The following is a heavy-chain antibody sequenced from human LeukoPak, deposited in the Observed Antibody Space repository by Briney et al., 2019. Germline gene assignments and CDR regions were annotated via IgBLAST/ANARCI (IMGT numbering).Heavy chain of an antibody. D-gene: IGHD4-23*01. J-gene: IGHJ4*02. CDR1: GGTFSSYA. CDR2: IIPIFGTA. V-gene: IGHV1-69*05. Sequence: EASVKVSCKASGGTFSSYAISWVRQAPGQGLEWMGGIIPIFGTANYAQKFQGRVTITTDESTSTAYMELSSLRSKDTAVYYCARQPNLDYGGIPYYFDYWGQGTLVTVSS. CDR3: ARQPNLDYGGIPYYFDY.